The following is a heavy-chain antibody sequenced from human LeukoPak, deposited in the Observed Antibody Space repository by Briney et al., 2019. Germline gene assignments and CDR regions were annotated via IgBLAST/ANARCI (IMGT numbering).Heavy chain of an antibody. J-gene: IGHJ6*02. Sequence: GGSLRLFCAAPGFSFSSNWMGWIRQAPGKGLEWVAHIKRDGSQKYYLDSVKGRFTISRDNAKNSLYLQMSNLRAEDTAVYFCARGGGLDVWGQGATVTVSS. V-gene: IGHV3-7*03. D-gene: IGHD3-16*01. CDR3: ARGGGLDV. CDR1: GFSFSSNW. CDR2: IKRDGSQK.